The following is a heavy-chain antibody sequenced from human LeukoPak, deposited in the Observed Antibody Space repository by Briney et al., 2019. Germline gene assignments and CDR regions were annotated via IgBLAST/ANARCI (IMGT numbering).Heavy chain of an antibody. D-gene: IGHD1-26*01. CDR2: IYYSGST. CDR1: GGSISSYY. J-gene: IGHJ4*02. CDR3: ARDLRGKSGTQFDY. Sequence: SETLSLTCTVSGGSISSYYWSWIRQPPGKGLEWIGYIYYSGSTNYNPSLKSRVTISVDTSKNQFSLKLSSVTAADTAVYYCARDLRGKSGTQFDYWGQGTLVTVSS. V-gene: IGHV4-59*01.